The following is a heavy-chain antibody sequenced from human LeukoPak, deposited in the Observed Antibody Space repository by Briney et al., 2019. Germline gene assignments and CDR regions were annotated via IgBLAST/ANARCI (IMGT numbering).Heavy chain of an antibody. J-gene: IGHJ3*02. Sequence: PSETLSLTCTVSGVSISSYYWSWIRQPPGKGLEWIGYIYYSGSTNYNPSLKSRVTISVDTSKNQFSLKLSSVTAADTAVYYCARVRRGTLNYGDYDYPDAFDIWGQGTMVTVSS. CDR1: GVSISSYY. CDR2: IYYSGST. D-gene: IGHD4-17*01. V-gene: IGHV4-59*01. CDR3: ARVRRGTLNYGDYDYPDAFDI.